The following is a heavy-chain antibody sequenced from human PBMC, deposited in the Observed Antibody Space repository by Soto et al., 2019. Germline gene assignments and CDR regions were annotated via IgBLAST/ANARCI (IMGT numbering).Heavy chain of an antibody. D-gene: IGHD3-3*01. J-gene: IGHJ5*02. V-gene: IGHV1-18*01. CDR1: GYTFTSYG. CDR3: ARSYYDFWSGYYSVFDP. CDR2: ISAYNGNT. Sequence: QVPLVQSGAEVKKPGASVKVSCKASGYTFTSYGISWVRQAPGQGLEWMGWISAYNGNTNYAQKLQGRVTMTTDTSTSTAYMELRSLRSDDTAVYYCARSYYDFWSGYYSVFDPWGQGTLVTVSS.